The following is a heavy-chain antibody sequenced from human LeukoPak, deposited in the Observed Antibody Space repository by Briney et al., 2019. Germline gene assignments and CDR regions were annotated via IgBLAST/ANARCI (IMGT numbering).Heavy chain of an antibody. CDR2: INYGGSA. D-gene: IGHD2-8*02. CDR3: VRVGDSATGSVLDN. CDR1: GRSMNSYY. V-gene: IGHV4-59*01. Sequence: SETLSLTCTVSGRSMNSYYGSWIRQPPGKRPEWIGDINYGGSAKSNPSLKSRVTISIDTSKNQFSLNLLSMTAEDTAIYYCVRVGDSATGSVLDNWGPGTLVTVSS. J-gene: IGHJ4*02.